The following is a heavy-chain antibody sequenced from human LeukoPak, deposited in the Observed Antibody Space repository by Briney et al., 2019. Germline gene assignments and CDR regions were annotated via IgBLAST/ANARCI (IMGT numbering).Heavy chain of an antibody. J-gene: IGHJ5*02. Sequence: PSQTLSLTCTVSGGSISSGDYYWSFIRQPPGKGLEWIGYIYYSGTTYYNPSLKSRVTISVDTSKNQFSLKLSSVTAADTAVYYCARGRGGGGSSNNWFDPWGQGTLVTVSS. D-gene: IGHD2-15*01. CDR3: ARGRGGGGSSNNWFDP. V-gene: IGHV4-30-4*01. CDR1: GGSISSGDYY. CDR2: IYYSGTT.